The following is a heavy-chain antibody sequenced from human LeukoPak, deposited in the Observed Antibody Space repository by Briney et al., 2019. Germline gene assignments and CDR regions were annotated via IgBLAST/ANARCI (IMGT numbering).Heavy chain of an antibody. D-gene: IGHD3-22*01. CDR3: AKDYVSYYDSSGYFDY. CDR2: IRYDGSNI. CDR1: GFTFSSYG. V-gene: IGHV3-30*02. J-gene: IGHJ4*02. Sequence: QAGGSLRLSCAASGFTFSSYGMHWVRQAPGKGLEWVAFIRYDGSNIYYAVSVKGRFTISRDNSKNTLYLQMNSLRAEDTAVYYCAKDYVSYYDSSGYFDYWGQGTLVTVSS.